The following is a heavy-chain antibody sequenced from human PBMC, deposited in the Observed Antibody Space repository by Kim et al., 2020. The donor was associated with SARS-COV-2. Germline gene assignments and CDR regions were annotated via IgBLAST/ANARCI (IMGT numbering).Heavy chain of an antibody. V-gene: IGHV3-30*18. J-gene: IGHJ4*02. Sequence: GGSLRLSCAASGFTFSNYGMHWVRQAPGKGLEWVAVISYDGSNKYYADSMRGRFTISRDNSKNTLYLQMNSLRAEDTAVYYCAKEEVGIFSYWGQGTLVTVSS. CDR1: GFTFSNYG. D-gene: IGHD1-26*01. CDR2: ISYDGSNK. CDR3: AKEEVGIFSY.